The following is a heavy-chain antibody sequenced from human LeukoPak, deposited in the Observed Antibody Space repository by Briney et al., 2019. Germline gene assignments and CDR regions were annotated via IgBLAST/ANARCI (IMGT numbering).Heavy chain of an antibody. J-gene: IGHJ4*02. CDR1: GFTFSSYG. Sequence: GGSLRLSCAASGFTFSSYGMHWVRQAPGKGLEWVSSISSSSSYIYYADSVKGRFTISRDNAKNSLYLQMNSLRAEDTAVYYCARVDVSGYYYPPDYWGQGTLVTVSS. CDR3: ARVDVSGYYYPPDY. D-gene: IGHD3-22*01. CDR2: ISSSSSYI. V-gene: IGHV3-21*01.